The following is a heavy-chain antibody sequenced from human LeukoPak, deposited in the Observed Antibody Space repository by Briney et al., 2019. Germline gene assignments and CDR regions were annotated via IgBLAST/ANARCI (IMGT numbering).Heavy chain of an antibody. CDR2: INHSGST. Sequence: SETLSLTCAVYGGSFSGYYWSWIRQPPGKGLEWIGEINHSGSTNYNPSLKSRVTISVDTSKNQFSLKLSSVTAADTAVYCCARGRVRGYGSGRLDAFDIWGQGTMVTVSS. CDR3: ARGRVRGYGSGRLDAFDI. V-gene: IGHV4-34*01. D-gene: IGHD3-10*01. J-gene: IGHJ3*02. CDR1: GGSFSGYY.